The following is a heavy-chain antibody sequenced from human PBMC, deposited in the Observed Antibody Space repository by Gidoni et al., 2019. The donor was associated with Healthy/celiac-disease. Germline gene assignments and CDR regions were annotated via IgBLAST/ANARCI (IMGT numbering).Heavy chain of an antibody. J-gene: IGHJ4*02. CDR3: ARWAWGGSYPKAFDY. Sequence: EVQLVESGGGLVQPGGSLRLSCAASGFTFSSYWMHWVRQAPGKGLVWVSRINSDGSSTSYADSVKGRFTISRDNAKNTLYLQMNSLRAEDTAVYYCARWAWGGSYPKAFDYWGQGTLVTVSS. V-gene: IGHV3-74*01. CDR1: GFTFSSYW. CDR2: INSDGSST. D-gene: IGHD1-26*01.